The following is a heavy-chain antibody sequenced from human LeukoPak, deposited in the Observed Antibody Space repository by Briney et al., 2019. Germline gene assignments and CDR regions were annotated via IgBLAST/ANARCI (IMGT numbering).Heavy chain of an antibody. J-gene: IGHJ4*02. D-gene: IGHD6-6*01. V-gene: IGHV3-7*03. Sequence: GGSLRLSCAASAFTFSRYWMSWVRQAPGKGLERVANIKEDGSTKYYVDSVKGRFTISRDNAKNSLYLQTNSLRAEDTAVYYCARIGYSSSSFDYWGQGTLVTVSS. CDR1: AFTFSRYW. CDR3: ARIGYSSSSFDY. CDR2: IKEDGSTK.